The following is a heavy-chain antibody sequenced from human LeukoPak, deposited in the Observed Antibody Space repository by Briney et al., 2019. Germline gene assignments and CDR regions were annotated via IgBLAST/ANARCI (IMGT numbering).Heavy chain of an antibody. Sequence: ASVKVSCKASGGTFSNYAISWVRQAPGQGLEWMGGIIPLFGTANYTQKFQGRITINADRSTSTAYMELSSLRSDDTAVYYCARDRIASTWRSVFDYWGQGTLVTVSS. D-gene: IGHD6-13*01. CDR1: GGTFSNYA. J-gene: IGHJ4*02. V-gene: IGHV1-69*06. CDR3: ARDRIASTWRSVFDY. CDR2: IIPLFGTA.